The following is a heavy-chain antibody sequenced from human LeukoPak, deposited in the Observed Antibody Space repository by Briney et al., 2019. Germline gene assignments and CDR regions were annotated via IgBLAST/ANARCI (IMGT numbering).Heavy chain of an antibody. Sequence: SVKVSCKASGGTFSSYAISWVRQAPGQGLEWMGGIIPIFGTANYAQKFQGRVTITADESTSTAYMELSSLRSEDTAVYYCARERWHCRVNCYSVYYYALDVWGQGTTVTVSS. J-gene: IGHJ6*02. V-gene: IGHV1-69*13. CDR2: IIPIFGTA. CDR1: GGTFSSYA. CDR3: ARERWHCRVNCYSVYYYALDV. D-gene: IGHD2-15*01.